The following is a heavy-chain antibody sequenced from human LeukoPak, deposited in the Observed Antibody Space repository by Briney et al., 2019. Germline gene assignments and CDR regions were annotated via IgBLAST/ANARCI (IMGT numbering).Heavy chain of an antibody. CDR3: AATATVTTLQGP. J-gene: IGHJ5*02. CDR1: GYTFTNYY. Sequence: VASVKVSCKTSGYTFTNYYMHWVRQAPGQGLEWMGIINPSGSSTSYSQKFQGRVTLTRDTSTSTVYMELSILRSEDTAVYYCAATATVTTLQGPWGQGTLVTVSS. V-gene: IGHV1-46*01. D-gene: IGHD4-17*01. CDR2: INPSGSST.